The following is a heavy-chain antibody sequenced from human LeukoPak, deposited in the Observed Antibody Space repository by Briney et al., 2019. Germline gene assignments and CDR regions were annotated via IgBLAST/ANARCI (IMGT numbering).Heavy chain of an antibody. J-gene: IGHJ4*02. Sequence: SETLSLTCGVYGGSFSGYYCSWIRQPPGKGLEWIGEINHSGSTNYNPSLKSRVTISVDTSKNQFSLKLSSVTAADTAVYYCARGSRWELLFPRYYFDYWGQGTLVTVSS. CDR3: ARGSRWELLFPRYYFDY. D-gene: IGHD1-26*01. CDR2: INHSGST. V-gene: IGHV4-34*01. CDR1: GGSFSGYY.